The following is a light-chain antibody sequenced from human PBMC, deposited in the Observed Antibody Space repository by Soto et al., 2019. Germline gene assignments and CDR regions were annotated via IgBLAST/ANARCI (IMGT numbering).Light chain of an antibody. Sequence: DIVMTQSPLSLPVTPGEPASISCRSSQSLLHSNGFNYLDWFLQKPGQSPQLLIYLGSNRASGVPDRFSGSGSGTDFTLEISRVEAEDVGVYYCMQVLQIPYTFGQGTKLEIK. V-gene: IGKV2-28*01. CDR3: MQVLQIPYT. CDR2: LGS. CDR1: QSLLHSNGFNY. J-gene: IGKJ2*01.